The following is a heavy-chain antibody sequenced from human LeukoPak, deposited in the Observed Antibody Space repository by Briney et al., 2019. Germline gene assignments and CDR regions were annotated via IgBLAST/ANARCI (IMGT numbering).Heavy chain of an antibody. Sequence: GGSLRLSCAASGFSVGTNYMTWVRQAPGKGLEWVSAISGSGGSTYYADSVKDRFTISRDNSKNTLYLQMNSLRAEDTAVYYCAKCLPSGRFGEPFQRSLFDYWGQGTLVTVSS. CDR2: ISGSGGST. J-gene: IGHJ4*02. V-gene: IGHV3-23*01. CDR1: GFSVGTNY. D-gene: IGHD3-10*01. CDR3: AKCLPSGRFGEPFQRSLFDY.